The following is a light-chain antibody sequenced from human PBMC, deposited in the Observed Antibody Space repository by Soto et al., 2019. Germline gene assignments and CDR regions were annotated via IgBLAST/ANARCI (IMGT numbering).Light chain of an antibody. CDR1: TSNIGTFY. Sequence: QSALTQPPSASSTPGQTVPISCSGITSNIGTFYVYWYQHLPGTAPKLLIYLGDQRASGVSDRFSGSKSGTSASLAISGLRYDDEADYSCAAWDDNLNADVFCSGTKLTV. V-gene: IGLV1-47*02. J-gene: IGLJ6*01. CDR2: LGD. CDR3: AAWDDNLNADV.